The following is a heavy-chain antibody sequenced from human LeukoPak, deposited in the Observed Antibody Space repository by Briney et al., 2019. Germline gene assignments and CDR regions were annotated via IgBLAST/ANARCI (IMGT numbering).Heavy chain of an antibody. Sequence: GGSLRLSCAAAGFTFSNYGTSWVRQAPGKGLECVSAITATSSSTHDADSVQGRFTISRDNSKNTLYLQMNSLRAEDTAVYYCAKASSDYYYYYYMDVWGKGTTVTISS. CDR3: AKASSDYYYYYYMDV. J-gene: IGHJ6*03. D-gene: IGHD2-21*02. CDR2: ITATSSST. V-gene: IGHV3-23*01. CDR1: GFTFSNYG.